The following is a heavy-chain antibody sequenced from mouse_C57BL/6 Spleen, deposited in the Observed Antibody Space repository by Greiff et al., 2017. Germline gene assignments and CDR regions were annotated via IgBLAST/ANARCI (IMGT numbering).Heavy chain of an antibody. Sequence: EVKLVESGGGLVKPGGSLKLSCAASGFTFSDYGMHWVRQAPEKGLEWVAYISSGSSTINYADTVKGRFTISRDNAKNTLFLQLTSLGSEDTAMYYCARELNFDYWGQGTTLTVSS. CDR2: ISSGSSTI. V-gene: IGHV5-17*01. D-gene: IGHD4-1*01. CDR3: ARELNFDY. J-gene: IGHJ2*01. CDR1: GFTFSDYG.